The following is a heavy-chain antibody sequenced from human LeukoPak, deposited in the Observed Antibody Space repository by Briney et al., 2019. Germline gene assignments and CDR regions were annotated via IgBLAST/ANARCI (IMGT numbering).Heavy chain of an antibody. CDR3: ARLDDYYDSSGYPNVVDY. J-gene: IGHJ4*02. D-gene: IGHD3-22*01. Sequence: GASVKVSCKASGYTFTGYYMHWVRQAPGQGLEWMGRINPNSGGTNYAQKFQGRVTMTRDTSISTAYMELSRLGSDDTAVYYCARLDDYYDSSGYPNVVDYWGQGTLVTVSS. CDR1: GYTFTGYY. V-gene: IGHV1-2*06. CDR2: INPNSGGT.